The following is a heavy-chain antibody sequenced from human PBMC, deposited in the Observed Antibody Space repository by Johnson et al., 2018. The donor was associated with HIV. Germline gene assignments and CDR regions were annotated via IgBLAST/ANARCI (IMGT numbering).Heavy chain of an antibody. CDR1: GFTLRNAW. Sequence: EVQLVESAGGLVKPGGSLRLSCAGSGFTLRNAWMSWVRQAPGKGLEWVGRIKSKTDGGTTDYAAPVRGRFTISRDDSKNTLYLHMNSLRADDTAVYHCAKLSIFGVVETDGFDIWGQGTMVTVSS. J-gene: IGHJ3*02. D-gene: IGHD3-3*01. CDR2: IKSKTDGGTT. V-gene: IGHV3-15*01. CDR3: AKLSIFGVVETDGFDI.